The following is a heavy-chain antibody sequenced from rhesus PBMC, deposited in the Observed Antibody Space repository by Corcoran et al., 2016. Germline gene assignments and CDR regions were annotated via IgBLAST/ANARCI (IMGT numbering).Heavy chain of an antibody. D-gene: IGHD3-28*01. CDR3: ARVRNYYGSGYYFDY. J-gene: IGHJ4*01. V-gene: IGHV2-95*01. Sequence: QVTLKESGPALVKPTQTLTLTCPFSGFSIRTTGTGVGRIRQPPGKALEWLASIYWNDSKYYSTSLKSRLTISKDTSKNQVVLTMTNMDPVDTATYYCARVRNYYGSGYYFDYWGQGVLVTVSS. CDR2: IYWNDSK. CDR1: GFSIRTTGTG.